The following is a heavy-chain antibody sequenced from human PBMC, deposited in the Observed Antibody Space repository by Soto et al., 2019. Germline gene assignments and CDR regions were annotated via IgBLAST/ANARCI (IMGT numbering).Heavy chain of an antibody. CDR2: IKSETDGGTT. J-gene: IGHJ6*04. CDR3: SAELRDSDWLLYTRVSYYDGMDV. V-gene: IGHV3-15*07. Sequence: EVQLVESGGGLVKPGGSLRLSCAASGLTFSNAWMNWVRQAPGKGLEWVGRIKSETDGGTTDYAAPVQGRFTISRDDSEKTLYLQMDSLKTDDTAVYYCSAELRDSDWLLYTRVSYYDGMDVWGKGTTVTVSS. D-gene: IGHD3-9*01. CDR1: GLTFSNAW.